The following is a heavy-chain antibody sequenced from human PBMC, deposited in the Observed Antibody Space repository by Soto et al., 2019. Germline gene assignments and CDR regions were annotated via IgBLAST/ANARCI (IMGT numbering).Heavy chain of an antibody. CDR1: GYTLTNYA. CDR2: INAGNGNT. J-gene: IGHJ4*02. Sequence: GASVKVSCKAFGYTLTNYAIHWVRQAPGQRLEWMGWINAGNGNTKYSQKFQDRVTITRDTSASTAYMELSSLRSEDTAVYYCARDLGGWPDYWGQGTLVTVSS. D-gene: IGHD6-19*01. CDR3: ARDLGGWPDY. V-gene: IGHV1-3*01.